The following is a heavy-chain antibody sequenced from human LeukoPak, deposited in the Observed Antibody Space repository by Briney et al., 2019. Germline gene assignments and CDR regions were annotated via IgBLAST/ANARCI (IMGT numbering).Heavy chain of an antibody. CDR1: GVSISSYY. D-gene: IGHD2-2*01. J-gene: IGHJ4*02. Sequence: SETLSLTCTVSGVSISSYYWSWIRQPPGKGLEWIGYIYYSGITNYNPSLKSRVTISVDTSKNQFSLKLSSVTAADTAMYYCARAKRKYQVLKPLHETPSHYFDYWGQGTLVTVSS. V-gene: IGHV4-59*12. CDR2: IYYSGIT. CDR3: ARAKRKYQVLKPLHETPSHYFDY.